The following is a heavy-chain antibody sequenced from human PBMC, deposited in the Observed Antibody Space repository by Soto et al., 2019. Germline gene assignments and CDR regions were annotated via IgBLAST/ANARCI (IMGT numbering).Heavy chain of an antibody. V-gene: IGHV4-59*01. CDR3: ARGSSWPVGGIDC. J-gene: IGHJ4*02. Sequence: HVQLQESGPGLVKPSETLSLTCTVSGGSISSYYWSWIRQPPGKGLEWIGYIYYSGSTNYNPAIKSRVTISVDTSENQFALKLSSVTAADTAVYYCARGSSWPVGGIDCWGQGTLVTVSS. CDR2: IYYSGST. CDR1: GGSISSYY. D-gene: IGHD6-13*01.